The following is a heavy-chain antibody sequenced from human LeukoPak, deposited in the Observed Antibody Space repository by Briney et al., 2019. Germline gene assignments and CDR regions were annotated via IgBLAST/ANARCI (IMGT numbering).Heavy chain of an antibody. CDR3: ARDPGQLERRFDY. CDR1: GVSISSSNSY. J-gene: IGHJ4*02. D-gene: IGHD1-1*01. V-gene: IGHV4-39*07. Sequence: PSETLSLTCTVSGVSISSSNSYWGWIRQPPGKGLEWIGSIYYSGSTNYNPSLKSRVTISVDTSKNQFSLKLSSVTAADTAVYYCARDPGQLERRFDYWGQGTLVTVSS. CDR2: IYYSGST.